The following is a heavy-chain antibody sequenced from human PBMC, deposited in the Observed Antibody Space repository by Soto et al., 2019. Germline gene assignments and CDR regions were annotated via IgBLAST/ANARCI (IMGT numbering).Heavy chain of an antibody. CDR3: ARDHYVYDILTGYGYYYGMDV. CDR1: GGSISSGDYY. D-gene: IGHD3-9*01. CDR2: IYYSGST. Sequence: PSGTLSLTCTVSGGSISSGDYYWSWIRQPPGKGLEWIGYIYYSGSTYYNPSLKSRVTISVDTSKNQFSLKLSSVTAADTAVYYCARDHYVYDILTGYGYYYGMDVWGQGTTVPVSS. J-gene: IGHJ6*02. V-gene: IGHV4-30-4*01.